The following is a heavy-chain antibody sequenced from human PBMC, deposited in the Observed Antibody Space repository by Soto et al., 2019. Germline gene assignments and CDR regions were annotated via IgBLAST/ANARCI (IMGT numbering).Heavy chain of an antibody. CDR3: AKDLYYYDSSGYYWD. D-gene: IGHD3-22*01. J-gene: IGHJ4*02. Sequence: GGSLRLSCAASGFTFSSYGMHWVRQAPGKGLEWVAVISYDGSNKYYADSVKGRFTISRDNSKNTLYLQMNSLRAEDTAVYYCAKDLYYYDSSGYYWDWGQGTLVTVSS. CDR2: ISYDGSNK. V-gene: IGHV3-30*18. CDR1: GFTFSSYG.